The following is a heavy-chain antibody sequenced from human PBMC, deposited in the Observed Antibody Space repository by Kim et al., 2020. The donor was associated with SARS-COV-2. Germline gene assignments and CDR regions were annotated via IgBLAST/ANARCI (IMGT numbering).Heavy chain of an antibody. CDR3: STVYPDRLYYYDRDPGVDY. Sequence: GRFTISRDDSKNTLYLQMNSLKTEDTAVYYCSTVYPDRLYYYDRDPGVDYWGQGTLVTVSS. V-gene: IGHV3-15*01. D-gene: IGHD3-22*01. J-gene: IGHJ4*02.